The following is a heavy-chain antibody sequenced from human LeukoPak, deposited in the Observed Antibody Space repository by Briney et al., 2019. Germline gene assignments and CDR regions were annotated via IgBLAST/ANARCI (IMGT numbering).Heavy chain of an antibody. V-gene: IGHV4-34*01. CDR3: ARGGIMHYYYYYYMDV. CDR1: GGSSSGYY. D-gene: IGHD3-16*01. Sequence: PSETLSLTCAVYGGSSSGYYWSWIRQPPGKGLEWIGEINHSGSTNYNPSLKSRVTISVDTSKNQFSLKLSSVTAADTAVYYCARGGIMHYYYYYYMDVWGKGTTVTVSS. CDR2: INHSGST. J-gene: IGHJ6*03.